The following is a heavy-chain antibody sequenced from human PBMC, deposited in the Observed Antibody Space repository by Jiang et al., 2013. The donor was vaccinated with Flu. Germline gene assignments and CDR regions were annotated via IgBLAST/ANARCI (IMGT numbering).Heavy chain of an antibody. V-gene: IGHV1-2*04. Sequence: GQGLEWMGWXNPDSGGTSYAQKFQDWVTMTRDTSINTAYMELSRLRSDDTAVYYCARVQTGTGAFDIWGQGTMVTVSS. CDR2: XNPDSGGT. CDR3: ARVQTGTGAFDI. D-gene: IGHD1-1*01. J-gene: IGHJ3*02.